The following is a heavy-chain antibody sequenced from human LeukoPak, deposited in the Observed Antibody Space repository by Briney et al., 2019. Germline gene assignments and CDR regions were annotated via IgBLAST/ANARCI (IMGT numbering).Heavy chain of an antibody. J-gene: IGHJ5*01. V-gene: IGHV3-11*04. Sequence: PGGSLRLSYAASGFTFSDSYMTWVRQAPGKGVEWVAYISGSGHDINYSDSVKGRFTISRDNAKNSLYLQMSSLRVEDTAVYYCTRDPRRFDSCGQGTLVTVSS. D-gene: IGHD6-6*01. CDR1: GFTFSDSY. CDR3: TRDPRRFDS. CDR2: ISGSGHDI.